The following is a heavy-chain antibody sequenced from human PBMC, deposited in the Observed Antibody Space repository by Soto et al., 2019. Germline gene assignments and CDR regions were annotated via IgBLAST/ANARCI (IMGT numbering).Heavy chain of an antibody. CDR1: GFTFSSYS. CDR3: ARDGSLEYFQH. D-gene: IGHD3-10*01. J-gene: IGHJ1*01. V-gene: IGHV3-48*01. Sequence: SGGSLRLSCAASGFTFSSYSMNWVRQAPGKGLEWVSYISSSSSTIYYADSVKGRLTISRDNAKNSLYLQMNSLRAEDTAVYYCARDGSLEYFQHWGQGTLVTVSS. CDR2: ISSSSSTI.